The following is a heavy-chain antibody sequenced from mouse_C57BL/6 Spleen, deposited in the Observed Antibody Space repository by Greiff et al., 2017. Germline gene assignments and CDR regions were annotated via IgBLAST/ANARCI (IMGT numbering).Heavy chain of an antibody. CDR3: TTLGGGYYVRMDY. Sequence: VQLQQSGAELVRPGASVKLSCTASGFNIKDYYMHWVKQRPEQGLEWIGRFDPEDGDTEYAPQFQGKATMTADTSSNTAYLQLSSLTAEDTAVYYSTTLGGGYYVRMDYWGQGTSVTVSS. CDR2: FDPEDGDT. CDR1: GFNIKDYY. V-gene: IGHV14-1*01. D-gene: IGHD2-3*01. J-gene: IGHJ4*01.